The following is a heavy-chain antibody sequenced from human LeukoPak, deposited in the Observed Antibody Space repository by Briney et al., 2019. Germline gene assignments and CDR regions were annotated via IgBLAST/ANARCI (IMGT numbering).Heavy chain of an antibody. CDR2: INPNSGGT. D-gene: IGHD6-13*01. CDR1: GYTFTGYY. CDR3: ARPLRSSWYEVDNWFDP. Sequence: ASVKVSYKASGYTFTGYYMHWVRQAPGQGLEWMGWINPNSGGTNYAQKFQGRVTMTRDTSISTAYMELSRLRSDDTAVYYCARPLRSSWYEVDNWFDPWGQGTLVTVSS. V-gene: IGHV1-2*02. J-gene: IGHJ5*02.